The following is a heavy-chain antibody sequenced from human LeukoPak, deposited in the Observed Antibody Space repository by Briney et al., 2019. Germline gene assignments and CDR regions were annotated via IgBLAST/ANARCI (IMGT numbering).Heavy chain of an antibody. D-gene: IGHD6-19*01. CDR1: GGSISSISYY. V-gene: IGHV4-39*07. CDR3: ARGIAVAGNWFDP. CDR2: IYYSGST. Sequence: SETLSLTCTVSGGSISSISYYCGWIRQPPGKGLEWVGSIYYSGSTYYNPSLKSRVTISVDTSKNQFSLKLSSVTAADTAVYYCARGIAVAGNWFDPWGQGTLVTVSS. J-gene: IGHJ5*02.